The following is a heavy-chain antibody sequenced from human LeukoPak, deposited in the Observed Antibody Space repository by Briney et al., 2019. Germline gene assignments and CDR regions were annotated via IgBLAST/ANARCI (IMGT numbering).Heavy chain of an antibody. CDR3: ARVRRRDGYNREYYFDY. J-gene: IGHJ4*02. CDR1: GYTFTGYY. CDR2: INPNSGGT. V-gene: IGHV1-2*02. Sequence: ASVKVSCKASGYTFTGYYMHWVRQAPGQGLEWMGWINPNSGGTNYAQKFQGRVTMTRDTSISTAYMELSRLRSDDTAVYYCARVRRRDGYNREYYFDYWGQGTLVTVSS. D-gene: IGHD5-24*01.